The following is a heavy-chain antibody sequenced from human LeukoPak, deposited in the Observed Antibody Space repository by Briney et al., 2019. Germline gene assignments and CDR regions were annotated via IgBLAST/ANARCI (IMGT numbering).Heavy chain of an antibody. CDR1: GGSISSSSYY. V-gene: IGHV4-39*07. CDR2: IYYPGST. J-gene: IGHJ3*02. Sequence: SETLSLTCTVSGGSISSSSYYWGWIRQPPGKGLEWIVSIYYPGSTYYNPSLKSRVTISVDTSKNQFSLKLSSVTAADTAVYYCARDGGYSGYDWVYGAFDIWGQGTMVTVSS. D-gene: IGHD5-12*01. CDR3: ARDGGYSGYDWVYGAFDI.